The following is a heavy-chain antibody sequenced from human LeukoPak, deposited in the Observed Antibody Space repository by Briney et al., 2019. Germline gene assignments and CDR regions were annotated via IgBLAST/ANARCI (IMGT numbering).Heavy chain of an antibody. CDR3: ARQDSAIVYNWFDP. Sequence: SETLSLTCTVSGGSISSSSYYWGWIRQPPGKGLEWIGSIYYSGSTYYNPSLKSRVTISVDTSKNQFSLKLSSVTAADTAVYYCARQDSAIVYNWFDPWGQGTLVTVS. V-gene: IGHV4-39*01. D-gene: IGHD2-2*02. CDR2: IYYSGST. J-gene: IGHJ5*02. CDR1: GGSISSSSYY.